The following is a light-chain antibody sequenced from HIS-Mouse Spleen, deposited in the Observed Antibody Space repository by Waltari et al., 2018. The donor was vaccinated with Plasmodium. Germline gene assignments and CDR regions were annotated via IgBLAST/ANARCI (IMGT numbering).Light chain of an antibody. Sequence: SYELTQPHSLSVSPGQPARITCSADALPKKYAYWYHQKSAQAPVLVIYEDSKRPSGIPERFSGSSSGTMATLTISGAQVEDEADYYCYSTDSSGNHRVFGGGTKLTVL. CDR3: YSTDSSGNHRV. CDR2: EDS. CDR1: ALPKKY. J-gene: IGLJ3*02. V-gene: IGLV3-10*01.